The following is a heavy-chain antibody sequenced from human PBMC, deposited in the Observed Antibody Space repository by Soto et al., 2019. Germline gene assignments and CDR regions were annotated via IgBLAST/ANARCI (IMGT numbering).Heavy chain of an antibody. CDR1: GFTFSSYA. D-gene: IGHD3-22*01. J-gene: IGHJ4*02. V-gene: IGHV3-23*01. CDR3: AKIPSAYYASSGYLEY. CDR2: ISGSGGST. Sequence: PGGSLRLSCAASGFTFSSYAMSWVRQAPGKGLEWVSAISGSGGSTYYADSVKGRFTISRDNSKNTLYLQMNSLRAEDTAVYYCAKIPSAYYASSGYLEYWAQGTLVTVSS.